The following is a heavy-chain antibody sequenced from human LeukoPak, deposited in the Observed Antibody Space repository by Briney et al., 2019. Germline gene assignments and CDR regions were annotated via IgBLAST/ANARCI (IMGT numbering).Heavy chain of an antibody. Sequence: SETLCLTCAVYGGSFSGYYWSWIRQPPGKGLEWIGEINHSGSTNYNPSLKSRVTISVDTSKNQFSLKLSSVTAADTAVYYCARGKRVWETKSGAFDIWGQGTMVTVSS. J-gene: IGHJ3*02. D-gene: IGHD1-26*01. CDR2: INHSGST. V-gene: IGHV4-34*01. CDR3: ARGKRVWETKSGAFDI. CDR1: GGSFSGYY.